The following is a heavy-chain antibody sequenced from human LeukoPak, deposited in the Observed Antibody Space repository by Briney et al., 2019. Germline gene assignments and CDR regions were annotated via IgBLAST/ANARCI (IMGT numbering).Heavy chain of an antibody. CDR2: ISAYNGNT. CDR3: ASGGIGDYSNYGYDY. V-gene: IGHV1-18*01. D-gene: IGHD4-11*01. Sequence: ASVTVSCKASGYTFTSYGISWVRRAPAQGLEWMGGISAYNGNTNYAQKLQGRVTMTTDTSTSTAYMELRSLRSDDTAVYYCASGGIGDYSNYGYDYWGQGTLVTVSS. CDR1: GYTFTSYG. J-gene: IGHJ4*02.